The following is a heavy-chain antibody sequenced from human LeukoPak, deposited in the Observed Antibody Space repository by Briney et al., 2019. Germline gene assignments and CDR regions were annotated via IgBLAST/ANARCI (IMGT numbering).Heavy chain of an antibody. CDR1: GGSISSGDYY. D-gene: IGHD1-14*01. CDR2: IYYSGST. J-gene: IGHJ3*02. CDR3: ARAQNRDAFDI. V-gene: IGHV4-30-4*08. Sequence: PSQTLSHTCTVSGGSISSGDYYWSWIRQPPGKGLEWIGYIYYSGSTYYNPSLKSRVTISVDTSKNQFSLKLSSVTAADTAVYYCARAQNRDAFDIWGQGTMVTVSS.